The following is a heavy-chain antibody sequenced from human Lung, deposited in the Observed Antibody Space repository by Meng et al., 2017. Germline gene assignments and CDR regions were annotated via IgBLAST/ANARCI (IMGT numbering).Heavy chain of an antibody. D-gene: IGHD2-8*02. CDR3: ARGTRVSCTGVICYPFDF. Sequence: EVQLLESGGGLVQPGGSLRLSCAASGFTFSNYAMSWVRQAPEKGLEWVSATAATDGGTYHAASGRGRFTISRDNSKNTLSLQMNSLRADDTAIYYCARGTRVSCTGVICYPFDFWGQGTLVTVSS. J-gene: IGHJ4*02. CDR2: TAATDGGT. V-gene: IGHV3-23*01. CDR1: GFTFSNYA.